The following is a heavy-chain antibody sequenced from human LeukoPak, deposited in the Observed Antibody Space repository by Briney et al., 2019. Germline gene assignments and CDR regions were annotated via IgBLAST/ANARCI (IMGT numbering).Heavy chain of an antibody. V-gene: IGHV3-33*01. CDR1: GFTFSSYG. CDR3: ARERGWLNDYNRFDP. J-gene: IGHJ5*02. CDR2: IWYDGSNK. D-gene: IGHD3-22*01. Sequence: GRSLRLSCAASGFTFSSYGMHWVRQAPGKGLEWVAVIWYDGSNKYYADSVKGRFPISRDNSKNTLYLQMNSLRAEDTAVYYCARERGWLNDYNRFDPWGQGTLVTVSS.